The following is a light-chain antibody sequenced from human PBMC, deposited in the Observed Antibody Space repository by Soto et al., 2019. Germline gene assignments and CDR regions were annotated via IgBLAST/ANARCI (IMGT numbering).Light chain of an antibody. J-gene: IGKJ5*01. CDR2: DAS. Sequence: ETVLTQSPATLSLSPGERATLSCRASRSISTYLVWYQQRPGQAPRLLIHDASHRAAGIPARFSGSGFGTDFTLTISSLEPEDAAVYYCQQRSNWPPITFGQRTRLEIK. V-gene: IGKV3-11*01. CDR3: QQRSNWPPIT. CDR1: RSISTY.